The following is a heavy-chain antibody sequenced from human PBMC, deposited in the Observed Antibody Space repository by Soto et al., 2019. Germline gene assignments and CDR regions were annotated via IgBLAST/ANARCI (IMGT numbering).Heavy chain of an antibody. D-gene: IGHD3-10*01. J-gene: IGHJ6*02. Sequence: EAQLLESGGGLVQPGGSLRLSCAASGFTFSCYAMSWVRQAPGKGLEWVSTVTGGGHTTYNADSVNGRFTISRDNSKNTLYLQMNNLRAEDTAIYYCASSSGDLDVYGMDIWGPGTTVTVSS. CDR2: VTGGGHTT. CDR3: ASSSGDLDVYGMDI. V-gene: IGHV3-23*01. CDR1: GFTFSCYA.